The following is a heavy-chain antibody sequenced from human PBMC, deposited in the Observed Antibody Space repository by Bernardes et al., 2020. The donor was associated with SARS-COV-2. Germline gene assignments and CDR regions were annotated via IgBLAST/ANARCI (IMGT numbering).Heavy chain of an antibody. Sequence: GSLRLSCAASGFIFRSYAMAWVRQSPGKGLEWVAGISGIGDRTHYADSVRGRFTIPRDTSKSTLSLQINSLRDEDTAVYYCAKAGDWYDDFWSGFPMDVWGQGTTVTVSS. J-gene: IGHJ6*02. V-gene: IGHV3-23*01. D-gene: IGHD3-3*01. CDR3: AKAGDWYDDFWSGFPMDV. CDR1: GFIFRSYA. CDR2: ISGIGDRT.